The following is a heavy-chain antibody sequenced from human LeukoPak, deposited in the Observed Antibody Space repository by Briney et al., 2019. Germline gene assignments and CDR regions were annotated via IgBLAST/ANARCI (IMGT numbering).Heavy chain of an antibody. V-gene: IGHV4-4*07. CDR1: GGSISSYY. CDR2: IYTSGST. J-gene: IGHJ6*03. CDR3: ARLDYGDYRGYYYMDV. Sequence: SETLSLTCTVSGGSISSYYWSWIRQPAGKGLEWIGRIYTSGSTYYNPSLKSRVTISVDTSKNQFSLKLSSVTAADTAVYYCARLDYGDYRGYYYMDVWGKGTTVTISS. D-gene: IGHD4-17*01.